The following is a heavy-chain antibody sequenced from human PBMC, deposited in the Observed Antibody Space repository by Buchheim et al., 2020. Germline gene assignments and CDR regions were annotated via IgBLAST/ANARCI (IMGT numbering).Heavy chain of an antibody. CDR1: GGSISGDD. V-gene: IGHV4-59*01. CDR2: VSYSGTT. J-gene: IGHJ4*02. CDR3: ARVRASGWYFFDF. D-gene: IGHD6-19*01. Sequence: QVQLQESGPRLVKPSETLSLTCTVAGGSISGDDGSWIRQPPEKGLEWIGYVSYSGTTVYEPSLERRVTISVYTPNKPFSLKLTSATAADTAVYYCARVRASGWYFFDFWGQGTL.